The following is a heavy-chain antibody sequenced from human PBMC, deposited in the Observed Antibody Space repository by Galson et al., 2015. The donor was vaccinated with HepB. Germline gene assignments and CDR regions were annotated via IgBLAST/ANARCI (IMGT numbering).Heavy chain of an antibody. V-gene: IGHV4-30-4*01. D-gene: IGHD4-11*01. CDR3: AGSTLDYSESISAEYFQH. J-gene: IGHJ1*01. CDR1: GGSISSGDYY. Sequence: TLSLTCTVSGGSISSGDYYWSWIRQPPGKGLEWIGYIYYSGSTYYNPSLKSRVTISVDTSKNQFSLKLSSVTAADTAVYYCAGSTLDYSESISAEYFQHWGQGTLVTVSS. CDR2: IYYSGST.